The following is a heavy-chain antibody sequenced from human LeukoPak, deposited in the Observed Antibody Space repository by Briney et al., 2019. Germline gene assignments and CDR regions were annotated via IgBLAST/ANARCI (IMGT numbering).Heavy chain of an antibody. Sequence: ASVKVSCKASGYTFTSYDINWVRQATGQGLEWMGWMNPNSGSTGYAQKFQGRVTMTRNTSISTAYMELSSLRAEDTAVYYCARGAPYCSGANCMYYFDYWGQGTLVTVSS. V-gene: IGHV1-8*01. J-gene: IGHJ4*02. D-gene: IGHD2-15*01. CDR1: GYTFTSYD. CDR2: MNPNSGST. CDR3: ARGAPYCSGANCMYYFDY.